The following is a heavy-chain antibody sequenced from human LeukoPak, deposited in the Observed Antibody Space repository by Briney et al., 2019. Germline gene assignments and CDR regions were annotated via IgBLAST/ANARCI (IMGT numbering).Heavy chain of an antibody. V-gene: IGHV2-5*01. Sequence: VSGPTLVNPTPTLTLTCTFSGFSRRTRGEGVGWIRQPPGKALEWLSVIYWNDDKRYSPSLKSRLTITKDSSKNQVALTMTTMDPVDTATYYCAHRGPNIVVVPAAIGKNWFDPWGQGTLVTVSS. CDR3: AHRGPNIVVVPAAIGKNWFDP. J-gene: IGHJ5*02. D-gene: IGHD2-2*02. CDR1: GFSRRTRGEG. CDR2: IYWNDDK.